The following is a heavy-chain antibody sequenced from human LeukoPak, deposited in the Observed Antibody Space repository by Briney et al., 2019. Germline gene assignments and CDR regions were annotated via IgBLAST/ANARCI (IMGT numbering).Heavy chain of an antibody. CDR3: ARDRLGYCSSTSCYFHGMDV. CDR2: ISSSSSYI. J-gene: IGHJ6*04. V-gene: IGHV3-21*01. CDR1: GFTFSSYS. Sequence: GGSLRLSCAASGFTFSSYSMNWVHQAPGKGLEWVSSISSSSSYIYYADSVKGRFTISRDNAKNSLYLQMNSLRAEDTAVYYCARDRLGYCSSTSCYFHGMDVWGKGTTVTVSS. D-gene: IGHD2-2*01.